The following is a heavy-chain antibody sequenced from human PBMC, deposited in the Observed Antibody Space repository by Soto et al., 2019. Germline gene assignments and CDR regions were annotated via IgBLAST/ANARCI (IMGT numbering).Heavy chain of an antibody. CDR1: GGSISSSSYY. Sequence: QLQLQESGPGLVKPSETLSLTCTVSGGSISSSSYYWGWIRQPPGKGLEWIGSIYYSGSTYYNPSLKSRVTISVDTSKNQLSLKLSSVTAADTAVYYCARRLYYDSSGFEGGGMDVWGQGTTVTVSS. CDR2: IYYSGST. CDR3: ARRLYYDSSGFEGGGMDV. V-gene: IGHV4-39*01. J-gene: IGHJ6*02. D-gene: IGHD3-22*01.